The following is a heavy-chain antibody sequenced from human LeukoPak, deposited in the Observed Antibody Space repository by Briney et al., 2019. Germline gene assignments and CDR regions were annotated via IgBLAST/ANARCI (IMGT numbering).Heavy chain of an antibody. J-gene: IGHJ4*02. V-gene: IGHV3-30*18. CDR3: AKDGYYNPYGDYVDY. Sequence: GRSLRLSCAASGFTFSAYFMHWVRQAPGKGLEWVAVISYDGSNKYYADSVKGRFTISRDNSKNTLYLQMNSLRAEDTAVYYCAKDGYYNPYGDYVDYWGQGTLVTVSS. D-gene: IGHD4-17*01. CDR1: GFTFSAYF. CDR2: ISYDGSNK.